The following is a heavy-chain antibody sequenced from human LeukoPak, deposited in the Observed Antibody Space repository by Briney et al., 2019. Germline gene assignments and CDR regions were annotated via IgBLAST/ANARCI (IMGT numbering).Heavy chain of an antibody. J-gene: IGHJ4*02. D-gene: IGHD4-17*01. CDR2: INPNSGGT. CDR3: ARGSTVTTSYFDY. V-gene: IGHV1-2*02. CDR1: GYTFTGYY. Sequence: ASVKVSCKASGYTFTGYYMHWVRQAPGQGLEWMGWINPNSGGTNYAQKFQGRVTMTRDTFISTAYMELSRLRSDDTAVYYCARGSTVTTSYFDYWGQGTLVTVSS.